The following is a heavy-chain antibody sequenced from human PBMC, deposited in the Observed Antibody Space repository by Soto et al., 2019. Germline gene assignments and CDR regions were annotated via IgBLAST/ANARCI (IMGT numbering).Heavy chain of an antibody. D-gene: IGHD3-22*01. V-gene: IGHV1-69*13. CDR1: GGTFSSYA. J-gene: IGHJ3*02. CDR2: IIPIFGTA. CDR3: ARVRGEITMIVVALDAFDI. Sequence: SVKVSCKASGGTFSSYAISWVRQAPGQGLEWMGGIIPIFGTANYAQKFQGRVTITADESTSTAYMELSSLRSEDTAVYYCARVRGEITMIVVALDAFDIWGQGTMVTVSS.